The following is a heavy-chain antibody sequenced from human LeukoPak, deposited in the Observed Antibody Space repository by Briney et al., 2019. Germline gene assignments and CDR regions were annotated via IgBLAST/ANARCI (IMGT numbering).Heavy chain of an antibody. D-gene: IGHD1-26*01. J-gene: IGHJ4*02. Sequence: SETLSLTCTVSGGSISSYYWSWLRQPPGKGLEWIGYIYYSGSTNYNPSLKSRVTISVDTSKNQFSLKLSSVTAADTAVYYCARDGSQSWGYYFDYWGQGTLVTVSS. CDR3: ARDGSQSWGYYFDY. V-gene: IGHV4-59*01. CDR2: IYYSGST. CDR1: GGSISSYY.